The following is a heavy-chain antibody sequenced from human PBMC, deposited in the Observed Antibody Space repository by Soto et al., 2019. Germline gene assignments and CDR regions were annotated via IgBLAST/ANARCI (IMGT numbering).Heavy chain of an antibody. D-gene: IGHD4-17*01. Sequence: QVQLVQSGAEVKKPGASVKVSCKASGYTFTSYGISWVRQAPGQGLEWMGWISAYNGNTNYAQKLQGRVTMTTDTSTSTAYRGLRSLRSDDTAVYYCARVAPPTYGDYGGGYFDYWGQGTLVTVSS. J-gene: IGHJ4*02. CDR1: GYTFTSYG. CDR3: ARVAPPTYGDYGGGYFDY. CDR2: ISAYNGNT. V-gene: IGHV1-18*01.